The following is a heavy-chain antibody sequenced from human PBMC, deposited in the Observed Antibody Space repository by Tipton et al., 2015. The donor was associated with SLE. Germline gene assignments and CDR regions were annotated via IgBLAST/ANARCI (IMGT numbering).Heavy chain of an antibody. Sequence: TLSLTCTVSGGSISRSSYYWGWIRQPPGKGLEWIGSIYYSGSTYYNPSLKSRVTISVDTSKNQFSLKLSSVTAADTAVYYCARLRVISYYFDYWGRGTLVTVSS. V-gene: IGHV4-39*07. D-gene: IGHD2-21*01. J-gene: IGHJ4*02. CDR2: IYYSGST. CDR3: ARLRVISYYFDY. CDR1: GGSISRSSYY.